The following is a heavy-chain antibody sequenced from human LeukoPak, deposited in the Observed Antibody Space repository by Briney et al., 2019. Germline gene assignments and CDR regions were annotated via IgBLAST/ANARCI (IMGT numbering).Heavy chain of an antibody. CDR1: GGTLSSYA. CDR2: IIPIFGTA. Sequence: VASVKVSCKASGGTLSSYAISWVRQAPGQGLEWMGRIIPIFGTANYAQKFQGRVTITTDESTSTAYMELSSLRSEDTAVYYCARGSSAPWWFDPWGQGTLVTVSS. D-gene: IGHD2-2*01. CDR3: ARGSSAPWWFDP. J-gene: IGHJ5*02. V-gene: IGHV1-69*05.